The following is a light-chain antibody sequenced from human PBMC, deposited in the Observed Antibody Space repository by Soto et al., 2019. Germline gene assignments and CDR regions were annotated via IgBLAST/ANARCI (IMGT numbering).Light chain of an antibody. Sequence: DIQLTQSPSTLSGSVGDSVTITCRASQTISSWLAWYQQKPGKAPKLLIYKASTLQSGVPSRFSGSGSGTEFSLTISSLQPDDFATYYFQHYLSYSAAFGHGTKVDIK. CDR2: KAS. CDR1: QTISSW. J-gene: IGKJ1*01. V-gene: IGKV1-5*03. CDR3: QHYLSYSAA.